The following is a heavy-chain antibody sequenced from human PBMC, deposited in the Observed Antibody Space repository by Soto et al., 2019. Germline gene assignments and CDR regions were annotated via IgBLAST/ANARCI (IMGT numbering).Heavy chain of an antibody. CDR3: ARETSYDFWSGPQTMDV. D-gene: IGHD3-3*01. CDR2: VHYDGTKK. Sequence: PGGSLRLSCAPSGFTFSSYVMHWVRQAPGKGLEWVAVVHYDGTKKYYADSVRGRFTISRDNSENILYLQMNSLRPDDTAVYFFARETSYDFWSGPQTMDVWGQGTTVTVSS. CDR1: GFTFSSYV. V-gene: IGHV3-33*01. J-gene: IGHJ6*02.